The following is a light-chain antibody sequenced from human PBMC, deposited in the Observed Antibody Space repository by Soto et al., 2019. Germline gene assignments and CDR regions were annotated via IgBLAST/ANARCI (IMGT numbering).Light chain of an antibody. CDR3: MQTTLFPLT. J-gene: IGKJ5*01. CDR2: KIS. V-gene: IGKV2-24*01. CDR1: QRLVHTDGNTY. Sequence: DIVMNQTPLSSPVTLGQPASISCNSSQRLVHTDGNTYLRWVQQRPAQPPRLRIYKISNRFSGVPDRFSGSGAGTDFTLKISRVEAEDVGVYSCMQTTLFPLTFGQGTRLEIK.